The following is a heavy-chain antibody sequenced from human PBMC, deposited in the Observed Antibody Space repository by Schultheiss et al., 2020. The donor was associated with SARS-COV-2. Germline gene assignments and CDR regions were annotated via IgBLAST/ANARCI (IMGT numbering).Heavy chain of an antibody. CDR1: GGSISSGGYY. CDR3: ARDQNDYYYYYGMDV. J-gene: IGHJ6*02. CDR2: INHSGST. Sequence: SETLSLTCTVSGGSISSGGYYWSWIRQHPGKGLEWIGEINHSGSTNYNPSLKSRVTISVDTSKNQFSLKLSSVTAADTAVYYCARDQNDYYYYYGMDVWGQGTTVTVSS. V-gene: IGHV4-61*08.